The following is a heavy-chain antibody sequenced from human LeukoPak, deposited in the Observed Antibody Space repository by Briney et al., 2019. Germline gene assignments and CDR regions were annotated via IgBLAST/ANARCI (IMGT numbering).Heavy chain of an antibody. J-gene: IGHJ4*02. V-gene: IGHV4-61*02. CDR3: ARAQPYYYDSSGYFDY. D-gene: IGHD3-22*01. CDR2: IYTSGST. CDR1: GGSISSGSYY. Sequence: SQTLSLICTVSGGSISSGSYYWSWIRQPAGKGLEWIGRIYTSGSTNYNPSLKSRVTISVDTSKNQFSLKLSSVTAADTAVYYCARAQPYYYDSSGYFDYWGQGTLVTVSS.